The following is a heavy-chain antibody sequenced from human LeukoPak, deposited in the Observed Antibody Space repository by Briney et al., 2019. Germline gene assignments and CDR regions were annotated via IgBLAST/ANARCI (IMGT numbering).Heavy chain of an antibody. D-gene: IGHD1-26*01. V-gene: IGHV1-24*01. CDR1: GYTLTELS. CDR2: FDPEDGET. Sequence: ASVKVSCKVSGYTLTELSMHWARQAPGKGLEWMGGFDPEDGETIYAQKFQGRVTMTEDTSTDTAYMELSSLRSEDTAVYYCATPIEVGAAGAFDIWGQGTMVTVSS. CDR3: ATPIEVGAAGAFDI. J-gene: IGHJ3*02.